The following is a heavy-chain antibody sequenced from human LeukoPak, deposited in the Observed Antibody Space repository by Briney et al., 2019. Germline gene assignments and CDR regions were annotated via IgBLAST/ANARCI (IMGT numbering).Heavy chain of an antibody. J-gene: IGHJ3*02. V-gene: IGHV1-18*01. D-gene: IGHD2-2*01. CDR3: ARDRCSSTSCYARDAFDI. CDR1: GYTFTSYG. CDR2: ISAYNGNT. Sequence: ASVKVSCKASGYTFTSYGISWVRQAPGQGLEWMGWISAYNGNTNYAQKLQGRVTMTTDTSASTAYMELSSLRSEDTAVYYCARDRCSSTSCYARDAFDIWSQGTMVTVSS.